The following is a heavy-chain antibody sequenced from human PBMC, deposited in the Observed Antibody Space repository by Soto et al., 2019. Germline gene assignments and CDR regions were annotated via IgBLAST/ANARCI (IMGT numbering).Heavy chain of an antibody. Sequence: SVKVSCKASGGTFSSYAISWVRQAPGQGLEWMGGIIPIFGTANYAQKFQGRVTITADESTSTAYMELSSLRSEDTAVYYCARDMTPSMIVVVITAAPRYYYGMDVWGQGTTVTVSS. CDR3: ARDMTPSMIVVVITAAPRYYYGMDV. V-gene: IGHV1-69*13. D-gene: IGHD3-22*01. CDR2: IIPIFGTA. J-gene: IGHJ6*02. CDR1: GGTFSSYA.